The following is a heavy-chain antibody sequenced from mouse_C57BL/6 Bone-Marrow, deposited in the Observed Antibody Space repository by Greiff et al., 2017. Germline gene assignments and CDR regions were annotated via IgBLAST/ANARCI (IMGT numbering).Heavy chain of an antibody. CDR3: ARHGGLRLGYAMDY. V-gene: IGHV5-6*01. CDR1: GFTFSSYG. J-gene: IGHJ4*01. CDR2: ISSGGSYT. Sequence: EVNVVESGGDLVKPGGSLKLSCAASGFTFSSYGMSWVRQTPDKRLEWVATISSGGSYTYYPDSVKGRFTISRDNAKNTLYLQMSSLKSEDTAMYYCARHGGLRLGYAMDYWGQGTSVTVSS. D-gene: IGHD2-4*01.